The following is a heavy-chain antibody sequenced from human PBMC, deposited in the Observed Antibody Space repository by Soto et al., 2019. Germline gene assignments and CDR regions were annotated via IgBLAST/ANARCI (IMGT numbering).Heavy chain of an antibody. Sequence: GGSLRLSCAASGFTFSSYGIHWVRQAPGKGLEWVAVISYDGGDKYSADSVKGRFTISRDNSKNTVYLQMNSLRAEDTAVYYCAKDQDYAAAGYYFDYWGQGTLVTVSS. CDR2: ISYDGGDK. J-gene: IGHJ4*02. CDR3: AKDQDYAAAGYYFDY. CDR1: GFTFSSYG. V-gene: IGHV3-30*18. D-gene: IGHD6-13*01.